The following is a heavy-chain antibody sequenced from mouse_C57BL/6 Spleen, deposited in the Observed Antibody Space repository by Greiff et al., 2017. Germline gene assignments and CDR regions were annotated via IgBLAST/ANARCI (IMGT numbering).Heavy chain of an antibody. CDR2: ISYSGST. CDR3: ARGDDGYPLFYAMDY. J-gene: IGHJ4*01. CDR1: GYSITSGYD. V-gene: IGHV3-1*01. Sequence: EVKLQESGPGMVKPSQSLSLTCTVTGYSITSGYDWHWIRHFPGNKLEWMGYISYSGSTNYNPSLKSRISITHDTSKNHFFLKLNSVTTEDTATYYCARGDDGYPLFYAMDYWGQGTSVTVSS. D-gene: IGHD2-3*01.